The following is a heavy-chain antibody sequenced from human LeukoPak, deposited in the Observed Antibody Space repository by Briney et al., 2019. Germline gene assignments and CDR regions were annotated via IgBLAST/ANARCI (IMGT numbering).Heavy chain of an antibody. CDR2: IKSDGSST. CDR1: GFTFSDYS. V-gene: IGHV3-74*01. Sequence: GGSLRLSCAASGFTFSDYSMNWVRQAPGKGLVWVSRIKSDGSSTTYADSVKGRFTISRDNAKNTLYLQMNSLRAEDTAVYYCARALSPVQADNWGQGTLVTVSA. CDR3: ARALSPVQADN. J-gene: IGHJ4*02.